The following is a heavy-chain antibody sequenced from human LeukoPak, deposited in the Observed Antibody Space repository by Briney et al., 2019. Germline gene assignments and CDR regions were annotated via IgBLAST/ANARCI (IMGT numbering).Heavy chain of an antibody. CDR2: IYYSGST. CDR3: ARAVSGRFDY. CDR1: GGSMSPYH. Sequence: SETLALTCTVSGGSMSPYHWGWIRQPPGKGLEWTGYIYYSGSTNYGPSLNSRVTISVDTSKNQFSLRLSSVTAADTAIYYCARAVSGRFDYWGQGTLVTVSS. D-gene: IGHD6-19*01. J-gene: IGHJ4*02. V-gene: IGHV4-59*08.